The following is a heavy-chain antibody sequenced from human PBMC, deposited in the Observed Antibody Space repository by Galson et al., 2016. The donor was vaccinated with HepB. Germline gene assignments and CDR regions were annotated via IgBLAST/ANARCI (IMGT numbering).Heavy chain of an antibody. D-gene: IGHD3-3*01. CDR3: VRDGRIRSGSFRRWDY. J-gene: IGHJ4*02. CDR1: GFTFSSYE. V-gene: IGHV3-48*03. CDR2: ISSSGSDI. Sequence: SLRLSCAASGFTFSSYEMIWVRQASGRGLEWVSYISSSGSDIYSTESVRGRFTISRDNVDNSLYLQMNSLRAEDTAVYYCVRDGRIRSGSFRRWDYWGRGTLVTVSS.